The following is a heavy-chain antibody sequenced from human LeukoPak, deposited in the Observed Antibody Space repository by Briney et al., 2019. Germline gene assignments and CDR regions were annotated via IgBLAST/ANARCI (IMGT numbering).Heavy chain of an antibody. CDR3: AKGRYPYCGGDCYLYYFDY. V-gene: IGHV3-30*18. J-gene: IGHJ4*02. D-gene: IGHD2-21*02. Sequence: GRSLRLSCAASGFTFSSYGMRWVRQAPGKGLEWVAVISYDGSNKYYADSVKGRFTISRDNSKNTLYLQMNSLRAEDTAVYYCAKGRYPYCGGDCYLYYFDYWGQGTLVTVSS. CDR2: ISYDGSNK. CDR1: GFTFSSYG.